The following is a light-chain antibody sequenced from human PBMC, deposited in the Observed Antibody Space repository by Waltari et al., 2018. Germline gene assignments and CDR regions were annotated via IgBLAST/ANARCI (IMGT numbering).Light chain of an antibody. CDR3: QQGRSWPPVT. V-gene: IGKV3-11*01. J-gene: IGKJ5*01. CDR2: DTS. CDR1: QSVGNY. Sequence: EIVLTQSPATLSLSPGERATLSCRASQSVGNYLAWYQQTPGLAPRLLIHDTSNRATGIPARFSGSGSGTDFTLTISSLEPEDFAFYYCQQGRSWPPVTFGQGTRLEIK.